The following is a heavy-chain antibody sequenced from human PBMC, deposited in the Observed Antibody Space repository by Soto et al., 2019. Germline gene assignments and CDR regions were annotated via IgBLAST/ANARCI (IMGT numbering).Heavy chain of an antibody. V-gene: IGHV4-4*09. CDR3: ATMGTPATGLYYFDY. J-gene: IGHJ4*02. CDR2: IYNGGTT. CDR1: GGSISSYY. Sequence: PSETLSLTCTVSGGSISSYYWSWIRQPPGKGLEWIGHIYNGGTTYNNPSLNSRITISVDTSMTQFSLKLWSVSAADTAVYYCATMGTPATGLYYFDYWGQGTLVTVSS. D-gene: IGHD2-15*01.